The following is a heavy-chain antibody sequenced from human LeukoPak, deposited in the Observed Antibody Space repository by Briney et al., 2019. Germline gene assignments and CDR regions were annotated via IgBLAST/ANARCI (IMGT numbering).Heavy chain of an antibody. J-gene: IGHJ4*02. D-gene: IGHD1-7*01. Sequence: PSQTLSLTCTVSGGSVSSGNYYWTWIRQPAGKGLEWIGRIYTSGSTNYNPSLKSQVTISIDASKNQFSLRLSSVTAADTAVYYCTQGGELMNYWGQGTLVTVSS. CDR2: IYTSGST. CDR1: GGSVSSGNYY. V-gene: IGHV4-61*02. CDR3: TQGGELMNY.